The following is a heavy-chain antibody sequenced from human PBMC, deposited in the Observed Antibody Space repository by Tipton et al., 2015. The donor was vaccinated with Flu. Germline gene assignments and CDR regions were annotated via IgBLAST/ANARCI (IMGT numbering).Heavy chain of an antibody. CDR1: GYTFTSYG. D-gene: IGHD2-15*01. Sequence: QVQLVQSGAEVKKPGASVKVSCKASGYTFTSYGISWVRQAPGQGLEWMGLISAYNGNTNSAQKLQGRVAMTTDTSTSTAYMELRSLRSDDTAVYYCATDGVVVVVAATVDWGQGTLVTVSS. CDR2: ISAYNGNT. J-gene: IGHJ4*02. V-gene: IGHV1-18*01. CDR3: ATDGVVVVVAATVD.